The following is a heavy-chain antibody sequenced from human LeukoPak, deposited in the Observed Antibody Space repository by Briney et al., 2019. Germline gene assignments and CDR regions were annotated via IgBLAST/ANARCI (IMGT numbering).Heavy chain of an antibody. V-gene: IGHV1-2*02. J-gene: IGHJ4*02. D-gene: IGHD5-12*01. Sequence: ASVKVSCKASGYTFTGYYMHWVRQVPGLGLEWMAWINPNSGDTKYAQKFQGRVTMTRDASIRTVYMELSRLRSDDTAVYYCARGTGATIGFDYWGQGTLVTVSS. CDR3: ARGTGATIGFDY. CDR2: INPNSGDT. CDR1: GYTFTGYY.